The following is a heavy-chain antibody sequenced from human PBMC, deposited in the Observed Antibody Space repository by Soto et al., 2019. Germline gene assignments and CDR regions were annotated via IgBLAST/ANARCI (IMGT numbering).Heavy chain of an antibody. J-gene: IGHJ4*02. D-gene: IGHD1-7*01. CDR3: AKDSPYTGHYQDFDY. V-gene: IGHV1-18*01. Sequence: ASVKVSCKASGYTFTSYGITWVRQAPGQGLEWMGWISAYGGNTNYAQKLQGRVTITTDTSTSTAYMELRSLGSDDTAVYYCAKDSPYTGHYQDFDYWGPGTLVTVSS. CDR2: ISAYGGNT. CDR1: GYTFTSYG.